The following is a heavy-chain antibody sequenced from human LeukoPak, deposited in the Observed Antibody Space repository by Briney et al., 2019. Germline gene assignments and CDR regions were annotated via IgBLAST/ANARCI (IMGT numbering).Heavy chain of an antibody. CDR2: INHSGST. CDR3: ARVFAGY. CDR1: GGSFSGYY. J-gene: IGHJ4*02. D-gene: IGHD3-16*01. Sequence: PSETLSLTCAVYGGSFSGYYWSWIRQPPGKGLEWIGEINHSGSTNYNPSLKSRVTISVDTSKNQFSLKLSSVTVADTAVYYCARVFAGYWGQGTLVTVSS. V-gene: IGHV4-34*01.